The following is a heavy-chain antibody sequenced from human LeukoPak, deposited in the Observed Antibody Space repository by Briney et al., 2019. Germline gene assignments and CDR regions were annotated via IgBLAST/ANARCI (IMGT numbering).Heavy chain of an antibody. V-gene: IGHV4-34*01. Sequence: SETLSLTCAVYGGSFSGYYWSWIRQPPGKGLEWIGETNHSGSTNYNPSLKSRVTISVDTSKNQFSLKLSSVTAADTAVYYCASGYSSGWYPAHFDYWGQGTLVTVSS. D-gene: IGHD6-19*01. CDR2: TNHSGST. J-gene: IGHJ4*02. CDR1: GGSFSGYY. CDR3: ASGYSSGWYPAHFDY.